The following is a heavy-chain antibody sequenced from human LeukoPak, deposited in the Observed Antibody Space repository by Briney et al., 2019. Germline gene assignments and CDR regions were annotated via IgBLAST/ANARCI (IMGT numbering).Heavy chain of an antibody. J-gene: IGHJ6*04. Sequence: SQTLSLTCAVSGGSISSGGYSWSWIRQPPGKGLEWIGYIYHSGSTYYNPSLKSRVTISVDRSKNQFSLKLSSVTAADTAVYYCARCQGSPPPYYYGMDVWGKGTTVTVSS. CDR3: ARCQGSPPPYYYGMDV. CDR1: GGSISSGGYS. D-gene: IGHD2-15*01. V-gene: IGHV4-30-2*01. CDR2: IYHSGST.